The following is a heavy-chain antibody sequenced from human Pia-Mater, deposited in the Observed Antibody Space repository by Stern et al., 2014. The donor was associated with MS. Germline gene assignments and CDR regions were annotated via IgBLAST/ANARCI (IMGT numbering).Heavy chain of an antibody. CDR3: ARDSAARLSDY. Sequence: VQLLESGAEVKKSGASVKLSCKASGYTFTNYYMHWVRQAPGHGLEWMGIINPSGGSAGYAQKFQDRVTMTSDSSSSTVFMELSSLRSDDTAVYYCARDSAARLSDYWGQGTLVTVSS. CDR2: INPSGGSA. V-gene: IGHV1-46*01. J-gene: IGHJ4*02. D-gene: IGHD6-6*01. CDR1: GYTFTNYY.